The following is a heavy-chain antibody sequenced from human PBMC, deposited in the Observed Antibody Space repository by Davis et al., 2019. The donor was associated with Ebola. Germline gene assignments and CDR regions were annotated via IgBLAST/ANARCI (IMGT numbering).Heavy chain of an antibody. D-gene: IGHD1-26*01. CDR2: IYYSGST. CDR1: GASISSYS. CDR3: ARGSGPSAY. V-gene: IGHV4-59*01. Sequence: MPSETLSPTCPPPGASISSYSWSWIRQLPGKGLEWFGYIYYSGSTNYNPSLKSRVTISVDTSKNQFSLKLSSVTAADTAVYYCARGSGPSAYWGQGTLVTVSS. J-gene: IGHJ4*02.